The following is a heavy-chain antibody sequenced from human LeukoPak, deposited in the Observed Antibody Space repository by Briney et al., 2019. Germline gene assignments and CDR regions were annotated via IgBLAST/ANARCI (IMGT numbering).Heavy chain of an antibody. CDR1: GGSFSGYY. J-gene: IGHJ3*02. V-gene: IGHV4-34*01. CDR3: ARAEQWLVPDAFDI. D-gene: IGHD6-19*01. Sequence: SETLSLTCAVYGGSFSGYYWSWIRQPPGKGLEWIGEINHSGSTIYNPSLKSRVTISVDMSKNQFSLKLSSVTAADTAVYYCARAEQWLVPDAFDIWGQGTMVTVSS. CDR2: INHSGST.